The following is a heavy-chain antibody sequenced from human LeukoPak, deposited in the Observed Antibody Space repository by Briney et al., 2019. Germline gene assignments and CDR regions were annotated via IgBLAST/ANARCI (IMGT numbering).Heavy chain of an antibody. J-gene: IGHJ4*02. CDR1: GDSISSRSYY. V-gene: IGHV4-39*01. CDR3: ARHGRGVRGVIDY. Sequence: SETLSPTCTVSGDSISSRSYYWGWIRQPPGKGLEWIGEINHSGSTNYNPSLKSRVTISVDTSKNQFSLKLSSVTAADTAVYYCARHGRGVRGVIDYWGQGTLVTVSS. D-gene: IGHD3-10*01. CDR2: INHSGST.